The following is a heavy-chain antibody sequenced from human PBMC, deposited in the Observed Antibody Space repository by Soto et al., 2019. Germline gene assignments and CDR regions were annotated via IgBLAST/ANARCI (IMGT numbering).Heavy chain of an antibody. D-gene: IGHD6-19*01. Sequence: QITLKESGPTLVKPTQTLTLTCIFSWFSLSSTRMAVGWIRQPPGKTLEWLARIYWDDDKRYSPFLKSRLTITKYTSKNQVVLTMSNMDPVDTARYYCAHIVVAGLGYYFAYWGQGTLVTVSS. CDR2: IYWDDDK. V-gene: IGHV2-5*02. CDR3: AHIVVAGLGYYFAY. J-gene: IGHJ4*02. CDR1: WFSLSSTRMA.